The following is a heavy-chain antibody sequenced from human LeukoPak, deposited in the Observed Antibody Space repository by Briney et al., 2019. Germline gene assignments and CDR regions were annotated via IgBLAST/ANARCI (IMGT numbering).Heavy chain of an antibody. CDR3: ARVAGPYSSGWYYFDY. Sequence: GASVKVSCKTSGYSFTSYNLHWVRQAPGQRLEWMGIIKPSGDNTNNAQKFQGRVTMTSDTSTSTVYMELSRLRSDDTAVYYCARVAGPYSSGWYYFDYWGQGTLVTVSS. CDR2: IKPSGDNT. V-gene: IGHV1-46*01. J-gene: IGHJ4*02. CDR1: GYSFTSYN. D-gene: IGHD6-19*01.